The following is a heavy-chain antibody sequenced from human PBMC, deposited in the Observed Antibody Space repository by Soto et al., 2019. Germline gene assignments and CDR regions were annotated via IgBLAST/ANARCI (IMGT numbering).Heavy chain of an antibody. J-gene: IGHJ6*03. D-gene: IGHD3-9*01. V-gene: IGHV3-74*01. CDR3: ARGRYSASHMDV. Sequence: GGSLRLSCAASGFTFSGSWMHWVRQAPGKGLVWVSRINSDGSSTNYADSVKGRFTISRDNAKNTLYLEMNSLRAEDTAVYYCARGRYSASHMDVWGKGTTVTVSS. CDR2: INSDGSST. CDR1: GFTFSGSW.